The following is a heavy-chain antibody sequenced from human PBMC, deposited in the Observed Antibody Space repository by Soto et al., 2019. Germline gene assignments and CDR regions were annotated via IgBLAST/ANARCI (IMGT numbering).Heavy chain of an antibody. V-gene: IGHV1-18*01. CDR3: ARGGSSWSAEYYQH. CDR1: GYTFSNYG. D-gene: IGHD6-13*01. CDR2: ISGYNGDT. J-gene: IGHJ1*01. Sequence: QIQLVQSRAEVKKPGASVKVACKASGYTFSNYGISWVRQAPGQGPEWMGWISGYNGDTKYAPTLQGRVTMTTDTSTSTAYMELKSLRSDDTAVYFCARGGSSWSAEYYQHWGQGTLVIVSS.